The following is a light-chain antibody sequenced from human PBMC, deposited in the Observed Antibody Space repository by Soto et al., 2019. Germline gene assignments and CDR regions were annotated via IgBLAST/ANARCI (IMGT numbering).Light chain of an antibody. J-gene: IGLJ1*01. Sequence: QPVLTQPPSVSGAPGQRVTISCTGSSSNIGAGYDVHWYQQLPGTAPKLLIAGNSIRPSGVPDRFSGSKSGTSASLAITGLQAEDEADYYCQSYDTSLSGYVFGTGTKVTVL. CDR3: QSYDTSLSGYV. CDR1: SSNIGAGYD. CDR2: GNS. V-gene: IGLV1-40*01.